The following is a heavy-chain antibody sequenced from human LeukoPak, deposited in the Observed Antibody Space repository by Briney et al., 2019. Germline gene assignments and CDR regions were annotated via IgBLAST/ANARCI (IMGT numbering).Heavy chain of an antibody. CDR3: ASYSSGWYWFDP. CDR1: GGSISSGGYY. D-gene: IGHD6-19*01. Sequence: SETLSLTCTVSGGSISSGGYYWSWIRQHPGKGLEWIGYIYYSGSTYYNPSLKSRVTTSVDTSKNQFSLKLSSVTAADTAVYYCASYSSGWYWFDPWGQGTLVTVSS. CDR2: IYYSGST. V-gene: IGHV4-31*03. J-gene: IGHJ5*02.